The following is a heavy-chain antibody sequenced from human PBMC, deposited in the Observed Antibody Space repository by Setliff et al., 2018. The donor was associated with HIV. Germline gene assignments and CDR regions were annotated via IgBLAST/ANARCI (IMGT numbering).Heavy chain of an antibody. CDR3: AKTVVGDSYALPNDAFDI. CDR2: IYPSGRT. J-gene: IGHJ3*02. D-gene: IGHD3-16*01. Sequence: SETLSLTCAVSGDSMSSGDYSWNWIRQSPGKGLEWIGYIYPSGRTYYNPSLKNRVTMSIDRSKKQFSLKLSSVTAFDTAVYYCAKTVVGDSYALPNDAFDIWGQGTMVTVSS. V-gene: IGHV4-30-2*06. CDR1: GDSMSSGDYS.